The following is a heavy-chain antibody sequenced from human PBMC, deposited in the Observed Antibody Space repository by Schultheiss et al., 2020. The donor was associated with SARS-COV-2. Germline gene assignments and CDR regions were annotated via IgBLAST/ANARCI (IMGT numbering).Heavy chain of an antibody. V-gene: IGHV3-21*05. CDR3: AKLPNWNDGDAFDI. D-gene: IGHD1-1*01. J-gene: IGHJ3*02. Sequence: GGSLRLSCAASGFTFSSYSMNWVRQAPGKGLEWVSYISSSSSYTNYADSVKGRFTISRDNAKNSLYLQMNSLRAEDTAVYYCAKLPNWNDGDAFDIWGHGTMVTVSS. CDR1: GFTFSSYS. CDR2: ISSSSSYT.